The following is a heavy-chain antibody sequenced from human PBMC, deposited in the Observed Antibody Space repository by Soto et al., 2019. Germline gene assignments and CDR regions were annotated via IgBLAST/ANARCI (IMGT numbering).Heavy chain of an antibody. V-gene: IGHV1-18*01. Sequence: QVHLVQSGGEMKKLGASVKVSCKASGYTFTDFGISWVRQAPGQGLEWMGWISGFDGDRNYAQKFQGRVTLTTDTAATTAYMELRSLTSDDAAIYCFARDYDRWGEAWFDPWGQGTLVTVSS. J-gene: IGHJ5*02. D-gene: IGHD3-16*01. CDR2: ISGFDGDR. CDR3: ARDYDRWGEAWFDP. CDR1: GYTFTDFG.